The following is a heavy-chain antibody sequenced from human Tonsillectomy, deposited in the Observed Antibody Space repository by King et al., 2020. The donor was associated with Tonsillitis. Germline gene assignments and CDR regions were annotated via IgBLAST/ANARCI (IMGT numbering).Heavy chain of an antibody. D-gene: IGHD2-2*01. CDR1: GGSISSGDYY. Sequence: QLQESGPGLVKPSQNLSLTCTVSGGSISSGDYYWSWIRQPPGKGLEWIGYIYYSGSTYYNPSLKSRVTISVDTSKNQFSLKLSSVTAADTAVYYCAREVVVVPAAPPDAFDICGRGTMVTVSS. V-gene: IGHV4-30-4*01. CDR2: IYYSGST. J-gene: IGHJ3*02. CDR3: AREVVVVPAAPPDAFDI.